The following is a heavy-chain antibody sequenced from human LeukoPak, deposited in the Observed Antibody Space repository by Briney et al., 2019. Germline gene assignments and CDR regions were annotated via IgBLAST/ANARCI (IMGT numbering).Heavy chain of an antibody. D-gene: IGHD5-24*01. CDR3: TRDDEGDGYNFYSDY. CDR2: IRSKAYGGTT. J-gene: IGHJ4*02. Sequence: GGSLRLSCTASGFTFGDYAMSWVRQAPGKGREGVGFIRSKAYGGTTEYAASGKGRFTISRDDSKSIAYLQMNSLKTEDTAVYYCTRDDEGDGYNFYSDYWGQGTLVTVSS. CDR1: GFTFGDYA. V-gene: IGHV3-49*04.